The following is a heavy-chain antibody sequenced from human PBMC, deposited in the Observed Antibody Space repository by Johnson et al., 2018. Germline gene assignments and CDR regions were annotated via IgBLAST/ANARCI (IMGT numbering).Heavy chain of an antibody. CDR1: GYTFTSYD. Sequence: QVQLVQSGAEVKKXGASXKVXRMTSGYTFTSYDINWVRQATGQGLEWMGWMNPNSGNTGYAQKFQGRVTMTRNTSISTAYMELSSLRSEDTAVYYCARGSSIVVVTARYGDDAFDIWGQGTMVTVSS. CDR3: ARGSSIVVVTARYGDDAFDI. CDR2: MNPNSGNT. J-gene: IGHJ3*02. V-gene: IGHV1-8*01. D-gene: IGHD2-21*02.